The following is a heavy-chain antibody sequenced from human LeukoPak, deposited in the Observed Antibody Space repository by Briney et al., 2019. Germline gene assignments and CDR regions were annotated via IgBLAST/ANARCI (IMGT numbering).Heavy chain of an antibody. CDR3: ARIVTTRRGYYFDY. CDR2: IYYSGST. CDR1: GGSISSSSYY. Sequence: SETLSLTCTVSGGSISSSSYYWGWIRQPPGKGLEWIGSIYYSGSTYYNPSLKSRVTISVDTSKNQFSLKLSPVTAADTAVYYCARIVTTRRGYYFDYWGQGTLVTVSS. V-gene: IGHV4-39*07. D-gene: IGHD3-3*01. J-gene: IGHJ4*02.